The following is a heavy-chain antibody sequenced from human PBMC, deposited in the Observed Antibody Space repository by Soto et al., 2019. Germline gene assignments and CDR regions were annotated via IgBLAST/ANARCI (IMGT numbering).Heavy chain of an antibody. D-gene: IGHD3-22*01. Sequence: SETLSLTCTVSGGSINRGTYHWSWIRQHPGKGLEWIGYIYYSGSTFYNPSLKSRLTISVDTSKNQFSLRLSSVTAADTAVYYCAREMNYYDTSGDSYFDSWGQGTLVTVSS. CDR2: IYYSGST. CDR1: GGSINRGTYH. J-gene: IGHJ4*02. V-gene: IGHV4-31*03. CDR3: AREMNYYDTSGDSYFDS.